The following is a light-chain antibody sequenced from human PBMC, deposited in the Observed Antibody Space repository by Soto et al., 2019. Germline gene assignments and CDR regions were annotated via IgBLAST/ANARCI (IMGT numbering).Light chain of an antibody. Sequence: QSVLTQPASVSGSPGQSITISCTGTSSDVGGYSYVSWYQQHPDKAPKLMIYEVSNRPSGVSDRFSGSKSGNTASLTISGLRAEDEADYYCSSYTTSSTLDLVFGGGTKVTVL. CDR3: SSYTTSSTLDLV. J-gene: IGLJ3*02. CDR2: EVS. CDR1: SSDVGGYSY. V-gene: IGLV2-14*01.